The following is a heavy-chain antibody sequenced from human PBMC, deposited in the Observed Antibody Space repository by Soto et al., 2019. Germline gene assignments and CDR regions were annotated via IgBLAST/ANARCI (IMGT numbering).Heavy chain of an antibody. CDR1: GGSISSGGYS. Sequence: TVSLTCAVSGGSISSGGYSWSWIRQPPGKGLEWIGYIYHSGSTYYNPSLKSRVTISVDRSKNQFSLKLSSVTAADTAVYYCARGSGYFDWLLFDYWGQGTLVTVSS. CDR3: ARGSGYFDWLLFDY. J-gene: IGHJ4*02. V-gene: IGHV4-30-2*01. D-gene: IGHD3-9*01. CDR2: IYHSGST.